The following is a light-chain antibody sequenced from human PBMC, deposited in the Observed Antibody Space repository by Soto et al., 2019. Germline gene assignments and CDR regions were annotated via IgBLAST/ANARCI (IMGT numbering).Light chain of an antibody. CDR1: SSDVGGYNY. CDR3: SSYTITNTLV. V-gene: IGLV2-14*01. Sequence: QSAPTQPASVSGSPGQSITISCTGTSSDVGGYNYVSWYQQHPGKVPKVMIYDVSNRPSGVSNRFSGSKSGNTASLTISGLQAEDEADYYCSSYTITNTLVFGGGTKLTVL. J-gene: IGLJ2*01. CDR2: DVS.